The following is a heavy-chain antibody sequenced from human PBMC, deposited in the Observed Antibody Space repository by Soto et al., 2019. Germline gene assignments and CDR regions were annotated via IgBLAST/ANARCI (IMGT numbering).Heavy chain of an antibody. D-gene: IGHD2-2*01. CDR1: GFTFTSSA. J-gene: IGHJ3*02. V-gene: IGHV1-58*01. CDR2: IVVGSGNT. CDR3: AALRGHEDCSSTSCPVDAFDI. Sequence: ASGKVSCKASGFTFTSSAVQGVRQARGERLEWIGWIVVGSGNTNYAQKFQERVTITRDMSTSTAYMELSSLRSEDTAVYYCAALRGHEDCSSTSCPVDAFDIWGQGTMVTVSS.